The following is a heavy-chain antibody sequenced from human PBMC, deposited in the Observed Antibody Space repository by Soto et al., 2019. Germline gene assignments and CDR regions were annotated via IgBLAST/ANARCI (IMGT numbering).Heavy chain of an antibody. V-gene: IGHV4-59*01. CDR1: GGSISSYY. Sequence: PSETLSLTWTVSGGSISSYYWSWIRQPPGKGLEWIGYIYYSGSTSYNPSLKSRVTISVDTSKNQFSLKLSSVTAADTAVYYCASATSYPPFMDVWGKGTTVTVSS. CDR2: IYYSGST. CDR3: ASATSYPPFMDV. J-gene: IGHJ6*03. D-gene: IGHD2-15*01.